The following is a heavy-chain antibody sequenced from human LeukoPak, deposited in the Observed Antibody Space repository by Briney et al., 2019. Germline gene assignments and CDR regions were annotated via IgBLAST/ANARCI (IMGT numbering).Heavy chain of an antibody. CDR2: ISAYNGNT. J-gene: IGHJ4*02. Sequence: ASVKVSCKASGGTFTSYGISWVRQAPGQGLEWMGWISAYNGNTNYAQKLQGRVTMTTDTSTSTAYMELRSLRSDDTAVYYCARDSRRYYGSGSSVDYWGQGTLVTVSS. CDR3: ARDSRRYYGSGSSVDY. V-gene: IGHV1-18*01. D-gene: IGHD3-10*01. CDR1: GGTFTSYG.